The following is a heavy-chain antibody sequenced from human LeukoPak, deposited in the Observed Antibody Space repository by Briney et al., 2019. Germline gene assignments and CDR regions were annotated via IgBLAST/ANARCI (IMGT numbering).Heavy chain of an antibody. CDR3: ARDGRLRWGTDYYYGMDV. CDR1: GYTFTSYY. D-gene: IGHD3-16*01. J-gene: IGHJ6*02. Sequence: ASVKVSCKASGYTFTSYYMLWVRQAPGQGLEWMGIINPSGGSTSYAQKFQGRVTMTRDTSTSTVYMELSSLRSEDTAVYYCARDGRLRWGTDYYYGMDVWGQGTTVTVSS. CDR2: INPSGGST. V-gene: IGHV1-46*01.